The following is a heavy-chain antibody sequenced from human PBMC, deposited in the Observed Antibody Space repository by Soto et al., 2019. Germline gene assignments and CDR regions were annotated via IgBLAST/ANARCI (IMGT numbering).Heavy chain of an antibody. CDR1: GGSISRYY. CDR3: AAPPRY. Sequence: PSETLSLTCTVSGGSISRYYRSGIRQPPGKGLEWIGYIYDSGSTNYNPSLKSRVTISVDTSKNQFSLKLTSVTAADTAVYYCAAPPRYWGQGTLVTVS. D-gene: IGHD6-6*01. CDR2: IYDSGST. J-gene: IGHJ4*02. V-gene: IGHV4-59*01.